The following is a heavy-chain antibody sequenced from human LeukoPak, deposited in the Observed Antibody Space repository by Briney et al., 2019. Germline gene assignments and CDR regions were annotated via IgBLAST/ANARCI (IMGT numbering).Heavy chain of an antibody. D-gene: IGHD4-11*01. V-gene: IGHV4-34*01. J-gene: IGHJ5*02. Sequence: SETLSLICAVSGGSIRRDGNLWGWIRQPPGKGLEWIGEINHSGSTNYNPSLKSRVTISVDTSKNQFSLKLSSVTAADTAVYYCARLRDDYFDPWGQGTLVTVSS. CDR1: GGSIRRDGNL. CDR3: ARLRDDYFDP. CDR2: INHSGST.